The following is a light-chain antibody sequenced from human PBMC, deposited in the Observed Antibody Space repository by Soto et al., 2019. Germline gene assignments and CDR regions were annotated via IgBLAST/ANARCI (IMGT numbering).Light chain of an antibody. CDR3: QQYSNWPPIT. Sequence: EIVLTQSPGTLSLSPGERATLSCRASQSVTSSYLAWYQHKPGQAPRLLISGASDRATGIPDRFSGSGSGTEFTLTISSLQSEDFAVYFCQQYSNWPPITFGQGTRLEI. CDR2: GAS. CDR1: QSVTSSY. V-gene: IGKV3-20*01. J-gene: IGKJ5*01.